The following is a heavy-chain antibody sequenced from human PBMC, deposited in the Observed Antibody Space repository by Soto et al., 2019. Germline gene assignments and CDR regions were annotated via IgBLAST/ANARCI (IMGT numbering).Heavy chain of an antibody. Sequence: EVQLVESGGGLIQPGGSLRLSCAASGFTVSSNYMSWVRQAPGKGLEWVSVIYSGGSTYYAYSVKGRFTISRDNSKNTLYLQMNSLRAEDTAVYYCARSEGIAVAIWYFDYWGQGTLVTVSS. D-gene: IGHD6-19*01. CDR1: GFTVSSNY. CDR2: IYSGGST. J-gene: IGHJ4*02. CDR3: ARSEGIAVAIWYFDY. V-gene: IGHV3-53*01.